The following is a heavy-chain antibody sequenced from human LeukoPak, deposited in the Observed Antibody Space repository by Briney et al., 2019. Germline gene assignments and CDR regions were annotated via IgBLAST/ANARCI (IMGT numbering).Heavy chain of an antibody. Sequence: SETLSLTCTVSGDSISSGSYYWSWIRQPAGKGLEWIGRMYTSGSTNYNPSLKSRVTISVDTSKNQFSLKLSSVTAADTAVYYCARGEGYYDYMDVWGKGTTVTVSS. V-gene: IGHV4-61*02. CDR1: GDSISSGSYY. CDR3: ARGEGYYDYMDV. CDR2: MYTSGST. D-gene: IGHD1-26*01. J-gene: IGHJ6*03.